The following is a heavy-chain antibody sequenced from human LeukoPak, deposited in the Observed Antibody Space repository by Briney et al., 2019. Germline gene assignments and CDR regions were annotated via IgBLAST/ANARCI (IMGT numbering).Heavy chain of an antibody. Sequence: ASVKVSCKASGYTFTGCYMHWVRQAPGQGLEWMGWINPNSGGTNYAQKFQGRVTMTRDTSISTAYMELSRLRSDDTAVYYCARDRVEVAREDAFDIWGQGTMVTVSS. V-gene: IGHV1-2*02. CDR3: ARDRVEVAREDAFDI. CDR1: GYTFTGCY. CDR2: INPNSGGT. J-gene: IGHJ3*02. D-gene: IGHD2-15*01.